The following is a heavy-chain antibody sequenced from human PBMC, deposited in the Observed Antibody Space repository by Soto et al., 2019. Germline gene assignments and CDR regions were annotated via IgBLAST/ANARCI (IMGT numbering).Heavy chain of an antibody. CDR3: AKETYSGPLDY. CDR2: ISDDGSNK. Sequence: QVQLVESGGGVVQPGRSLRLSCAASGFTFSSYGLHWVRQAPGKGLEWVAVISDDGSNKYYADSVKGRFTNSRDNSKNTLYLQMNSLRAEDTAVYYCAKETYSGPLDYGGQGTLVTVSS. D-gene: IGHD2-15*01. CDR1: GFTFSSYG. J-gene: IGHJ4*02. V-gene: IGHV3-30*18.